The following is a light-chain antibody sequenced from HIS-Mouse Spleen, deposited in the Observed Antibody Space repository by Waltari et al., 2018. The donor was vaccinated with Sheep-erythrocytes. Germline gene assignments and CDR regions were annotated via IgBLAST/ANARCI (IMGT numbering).Light chain of an antibody. CDR3: CSYAGSSTPWV. CDR2: EGS. J-gene: IGLJ3*02. Sequence: QSALTQPASVSGSPGPSITISCTGPSSDVGSYNLVSWYQQHPGKAPKLMSYEGSNRPSGVSNRVSGSKSGNTATLTISGLQAEDEADYYCCSYAGSSTPWVFGGGTKLTVL. V-gene: IGLV2-23*01. CDR1: SSDVGSYNL.